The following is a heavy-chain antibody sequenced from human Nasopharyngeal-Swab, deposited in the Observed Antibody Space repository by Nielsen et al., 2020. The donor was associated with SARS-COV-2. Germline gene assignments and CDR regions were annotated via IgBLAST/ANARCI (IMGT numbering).Heavy chain of an antibody. V-gene: IGHV3-33*01. D-gene: IGHD1-26*01. J-gene: IGHJ4*02. CDR1: GFTFSRYG. CDR3: ARDGMVGATGVDY. Sequence: GGSLRLSCAASGFTFSRYGMHWVRQAPGKGLEWVALIWYDGSNKYYADSVKGRFTISRDNSKNTLYLQMNSLRAEDTAVYYCARDGMVGATGVDYWGQGTLVTVSS. CDR2: IWYDGSNK.